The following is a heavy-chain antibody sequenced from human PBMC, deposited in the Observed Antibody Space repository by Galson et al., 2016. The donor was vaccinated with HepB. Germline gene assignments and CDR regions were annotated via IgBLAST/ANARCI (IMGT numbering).Heavy chain of an antibody. CDR1: GFTFSSYA. CDR3: ARSGGAPRAYYYYGLDV. CDR2: ISYDGSNK. V-gene: IGHV3-30-3*01. D-gene: IGHD1-1*01. Sequence: RLSCAASGFTFSSYAMHWVRQAPGKGLEWVALISYDGSNKYYADSVKGRFTLSRDNSKNTLYLQVNSLGTEDTAVYYCARSGGAPRAYYYYGLDVWGQGTTVTVSS. J-gene: IGHJ6*02.